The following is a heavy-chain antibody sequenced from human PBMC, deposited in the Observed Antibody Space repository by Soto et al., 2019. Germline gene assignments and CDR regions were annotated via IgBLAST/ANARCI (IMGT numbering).Heavy chain of an antibody. J-gene: IGHJ4*02. CDR3: ASGYCSSTSCYVGIFDY. Sequence: SETLSLTCTVSGGSISSYYWSWIRQPPGKGLEWIGYIYYSGSTNYNPSLKSRVTISVDTSKNQFSLKLSSVTAADTAVYYCASGYCSSTSCYVGIFDYWGQGTLVTVSS. CDR2: IYYSGST. V-gene: IGHV4-59*08. CDR1: GGSISSYY. D-gene: IGHD2-2*01.